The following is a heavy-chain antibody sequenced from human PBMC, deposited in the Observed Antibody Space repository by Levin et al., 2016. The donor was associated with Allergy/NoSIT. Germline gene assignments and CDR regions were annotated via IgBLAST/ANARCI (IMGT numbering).Heavy chain of an antibody. D-gene: IGHD3-10*01. CDR2: ISGSGGST. CDR3: AKGFHYYGYYFDY. Sequence: GESLKISCAASGLTFSSYAMSWVRQAPGKGLEWVSAISGSGGSTYYADSVKGRFTISRDNSKNTLYLQMNSLRAEDTAVYYCAKGFHYYGYYFDYWGQGTLVTVSS. CDR1: GLTFSSYA. J-gene: IGHJ4*02. V-gene: IGHV3-23*01.